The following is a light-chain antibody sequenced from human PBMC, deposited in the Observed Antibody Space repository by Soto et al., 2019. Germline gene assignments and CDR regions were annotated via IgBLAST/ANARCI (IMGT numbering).Light chain of an antibody. J-gene: IGLJ2*01. V-gene: IGLV1-47*01. CDR2: RNN. CDR3: AAWDDSLSGVV. CDR1: SSHIGSNY. Sequence: QLVLTQPPSASGTPGQRVTISCSGSSSHIGSNYVYWYQQLPGTAPKLLIYRNNPRPSGVPARFSGSKSGTSASLAISGLRSEDEADYYCAAWDDSLSGVVFGGGTKLTVL.